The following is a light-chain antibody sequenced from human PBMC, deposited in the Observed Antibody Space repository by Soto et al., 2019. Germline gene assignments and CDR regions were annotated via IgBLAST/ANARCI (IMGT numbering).Light chain of an antibody. Sequence: SYELTQPPSVSVAPGKTARITCGGNNIGSKSVHWYQQKPGQAPVLVIYYASDRPSGIPERFSGSNSGNTATLTISRVEAGYEAEYYCQVWDSSSDHPVFGGGTTLTVL. J-gene: IGLJ2*01. CDR3: QVWDSSSDHPV. V-gene: IGLV3-21*04. CDR2: YAS. CDR1: NIGSKS.